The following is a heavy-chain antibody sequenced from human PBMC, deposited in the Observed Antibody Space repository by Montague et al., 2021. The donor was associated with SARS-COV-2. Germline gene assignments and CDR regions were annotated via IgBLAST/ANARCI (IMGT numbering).Heavy chain of an antibody. CDR2: TYYTSRWHN. CDR1: GDSVARDGVA. Sequence: CAISGDSVARDGVAWTWIRQAPSIGLEYLGMTYYTSRWHNDQAPSVKGRLTVNPDTSKNQFSLHLNSVTPEDTAVYYCARDGDGWEVPFDFWSQGTLVTVSS. CDR3: ARDGDGWEVPFDF. D-gene: IGHD1-26*01. V-gene: IGHV6-1*01. J-gene: IGHJ4*01.